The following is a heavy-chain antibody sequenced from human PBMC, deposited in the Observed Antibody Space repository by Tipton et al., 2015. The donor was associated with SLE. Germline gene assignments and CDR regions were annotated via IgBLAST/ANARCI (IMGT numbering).Heavy chain of an antibody. CDR3: AGRGDLVVVTAYLDY. J-gene: IGHJ4*02. Sequence: QSGPEVKKPGASVRVSCKASGYTFSSYGIIWVRQAPGQGLEWMGWISAYNGNTNCAQKLQGRVTMTTDASTSTAYMELRSLRSDDTAVYYCAGRGDLVVVTAYLDYWGQGTLVTVSS. D-gene: IGHD2-21*02. CDR2: ISAYNGNT. V-gene: IGHV1-18*01. CDR1: GYTFSSYG.